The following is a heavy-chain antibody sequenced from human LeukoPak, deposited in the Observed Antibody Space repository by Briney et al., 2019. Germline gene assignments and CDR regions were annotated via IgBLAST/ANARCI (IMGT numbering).Heavy chain of an antibody. Sequence: SGGSLRLSCAASGFTFSSYAMSWVRQAPRKGLEWVSAISGSGGSTYYADSVKGRFTISRDNSKNTLYLQMNSLRAEDTAVYYCANQWEYYDILTEDYWGQGTLVTVSS. CDR1: GFTFSSYA. CDR2: ISGSGGST. CDR3: ANQWEYYDILTEDY. V-gene: IGHV3-23*01. J-gene: IGHJ4*02. D-gene: IGHD3-9*01.